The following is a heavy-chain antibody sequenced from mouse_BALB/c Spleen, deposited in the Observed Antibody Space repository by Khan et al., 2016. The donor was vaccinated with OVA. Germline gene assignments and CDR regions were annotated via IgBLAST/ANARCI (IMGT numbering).Heavy chain of an antibody. V-gene: IGHV5-6*01. Sequence: EVKLVESGGDLVKSGGSLKLSCTASGFTFSSYSMSWVRQTPDKRLEWVATISSGGDYTYYPDSVKGRFTISRDNAKNTLYLQMSSLKSEDTAMYYCASHLTGSFAYWGQGTLVTVSA. CDR1: GFTFSSYS. D-gene: IGHD4-1*01. CDR3: ASHLTGSFAY. CDR2: ISSGGDYT. J-gene: IGHJ3*01.